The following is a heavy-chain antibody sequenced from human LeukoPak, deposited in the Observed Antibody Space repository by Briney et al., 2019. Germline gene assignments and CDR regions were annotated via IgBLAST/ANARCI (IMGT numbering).Heavy chain of an antibody. CDR1: GGSFSGYY. CDR3: ARFIAAAGQFDY. Sequence: SETLSLTCAVYGGSFSGYYWSWIRQPPGKGLEWIGEINHGGSTNYNPSLKSRVTISVDTSKNQFSLKLSSVTAADTAVYYCARFIAAAGQFDYWGQGTLVTVSS. D-gene: IGHD6-13*01. V-gene: IGHV4-34*01. CDR2: INHGGST. J-gene: IGHJ4*02.